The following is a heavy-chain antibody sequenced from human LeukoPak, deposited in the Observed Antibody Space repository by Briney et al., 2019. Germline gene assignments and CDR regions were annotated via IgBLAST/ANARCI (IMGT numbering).Heavy chain of an antibody. CDR2: IYYSGST. CDR1: GGSISSGDYY. CDR3: ARDPVVVVPHSAFDI. V-gene: IGHV4-30-4*08. J-gene: IGHJ3*02. D-gene: IGHD2-2*01. Sequence: PSETLSLTCTVPGGSISSGDYYWSWIRQPPGKGLEWIGYIYYSGSTYYNPSLKSRVTISVDTSKNQFSLKLSSVTAADTAVYYCARDPVVVVPHSAFDIWGQGTMVTVSS.